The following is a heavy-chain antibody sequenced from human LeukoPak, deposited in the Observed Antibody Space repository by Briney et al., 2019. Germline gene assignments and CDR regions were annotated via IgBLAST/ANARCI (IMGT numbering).Heavy chain of an antibody. CDR2: IYSGGST. J-gene: IGHJ4*02. Sequence: GGSLRLSCAASGFTVSSNYMSWVRQAPGKGLEWVSVIYSGGSTYYADSVKGRFTISRDNSKNTLYLQMNSLRAEDTAVYYCARMSMIGQPGDYWGQGTLVTVSS. D-gene: IGHD3-22*01. CDR1: GFTVSSNY. V-gene: IGHV3-53*01. CDR3: ARMSMIGQPGDY.